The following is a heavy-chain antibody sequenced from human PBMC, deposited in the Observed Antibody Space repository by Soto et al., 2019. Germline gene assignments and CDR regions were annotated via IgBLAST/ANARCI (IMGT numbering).Heavy chain of an antibody. D-gene: IGHD2-2*01. V-gene: IGHV1-18*01. Sequence: QVQLVQSGAEVKKPGASVQVSCKASGYTFSNYVIRWVRQAPGQGLEWMGWISAYNGNTNYAQKFQGRVTVTTDTSTSTAHMELRSLRSDDTAVYYCGRGNKLIVPGGTPIYYYDGVDVWGQGTTVTVSS. J-gene: IGHJ6*02. CDR3: GRGNKLIVPGGTPIYYYDGVDV. CDR2: ISAYNGNT. CDR1: GYTFSNYV.